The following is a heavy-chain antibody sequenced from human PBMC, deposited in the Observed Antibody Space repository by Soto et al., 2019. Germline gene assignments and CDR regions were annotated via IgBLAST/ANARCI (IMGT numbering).Heavy chain of an antibody. CDR2: ISAYNGNI. J-gene: IGHJ4*02. D-gene: IGHD2-15*01. Sequence: QVQLVQSGAEVKRPGASVKVYCKASGYTFSSYGLSWVRQAPGQGLEWMGWISAYNGNINYAQRFQDRVAMTTDTSTSTAYMELRSLRSDDTAVYYCARDWGRGYCSGASCSQFDYWGQGALVTVSS. CDR3: ARDWGRGYCSGASCSQFDY. CDR1: GYTFSSYG. V-gene: IGHV1-18*01.